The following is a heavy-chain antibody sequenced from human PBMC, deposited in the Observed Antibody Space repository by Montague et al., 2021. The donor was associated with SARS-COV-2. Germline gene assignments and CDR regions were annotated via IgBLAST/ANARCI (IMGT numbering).Heavy chain of an antibody. CDR2: ISGSGGST. Sequence: SLRLSCAASGFTFSSYAMSWVRQAPGKGLEWVSAISGSGGSTYYADSVKGRFTISRDNSKNTLYLQMNSLRAEDTAVYYCAKQTLPAPYYDILTGYSSSSFDYWGQGTLVTVS. D-gene: IGHD3-9*01. CDR1: GFTFSSYA. V-gene: IGHV3-23*01. J-gene: IGHJ4*02. CDR3: AKQTLPAPYYDILTGYSSSSFDY.